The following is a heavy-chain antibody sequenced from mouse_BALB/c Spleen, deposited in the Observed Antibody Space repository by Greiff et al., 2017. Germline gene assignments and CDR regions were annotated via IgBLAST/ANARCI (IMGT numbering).Heavy chain of an antibody. V-gene: IGHV5-12-1*01. CDR2: ISSGGGST. CDR1: GFAFSSYD. J-gene: IGHJ3*01. CDR3: ARHYYGSSYDWFAY. Sequence: EVKLMESGGGLVKPGGSLKLSCAASGFAFSSYDMSWVRQTPEKRLEWVAYISSGGGSTYYPDTVKGRFTISRDNAKNTLYLQMSSLKSEDTAMYYCARHYYGSSYDWFAYWGQGTLVTVSA. D-gene: IGHD1-1*01.